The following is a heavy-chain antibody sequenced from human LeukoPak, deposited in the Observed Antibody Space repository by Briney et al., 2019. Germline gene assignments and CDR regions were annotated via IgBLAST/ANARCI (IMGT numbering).Heavy chain of an antibody. Sequence: GGSLRLSCAASGFTFSNYAMHWVRQAPGKGLEWVAVISSDGSNKYYADSVKGRFTFSRDNSKNTLYLQMNSLRAEDTAVYYCAKNAHSSGWYSAKKLLDYFDYWGQGTLVTVSS. D-gene: IGHD6-19*01. CDR1: GFTFSNYA. J-gene: IGHJ4*02. CDR2: ISSDGSNK. CDR3: AKNAHSSGWYSAKKLLDYFDY. V-gene: IGHV3-30*04.